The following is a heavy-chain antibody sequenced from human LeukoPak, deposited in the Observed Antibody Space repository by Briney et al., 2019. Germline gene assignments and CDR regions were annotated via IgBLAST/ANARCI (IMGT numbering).Heavy chain of an antibody. CDR1: GFAFSNYY. V-gene: IGHV3-11*01. CDR2: ISNTGSTI. Sequence: GGSLRLSCAASGFAFSNYYMSWIRQAPGKGLEWVSHISNTGSTIYYADSVKGRFTISRDNSKNTLSLQMNSLRAEDTAVYYCAKDAVAPGSGGDYFDYWGQGTLVTVSS. D-gene: IGHD3-10*01. CDR3: AKDAVAPGSGGDYFDY. J-gene: IGHJ4*02.